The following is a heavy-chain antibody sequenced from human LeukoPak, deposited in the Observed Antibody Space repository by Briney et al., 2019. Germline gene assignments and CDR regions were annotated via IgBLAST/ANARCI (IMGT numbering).Heavy chain of an antibody. V-gene: IGHV3-30*18. CDR1: GFTFSSYG. CDR2: ISYDGSNK. Sequence: GGSLRLSCAASGFTFSSYGMHWVRQAPGKGLEWVAVISYDGSNKYYADSVKGRFTISRDNSKNTLYLQMNSLRAEDTAVYYCAKPYGDYSPAEYFQHWGQGTLVTVSS. J-gene: IGHJ1*01. CDR3: AKPYGDYSPAEYFQH. D-gene: IGHD4-17*01.